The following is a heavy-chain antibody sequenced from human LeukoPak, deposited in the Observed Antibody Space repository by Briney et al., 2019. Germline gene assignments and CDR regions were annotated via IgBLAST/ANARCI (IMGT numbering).Heavy chain of an antibody. CDR3: AKDPSYYYDSSGYFFGWFDP. Sequence: GGSLRLSRAASGFTFSSCAMSWVRQAPGKGLEWVSAISGSGGSTYYADSVKGRFTISRDNSKNTLYLQMNSLRAEDTAVYYCAKDPSYYYDSSGYFFGWFDPWGQGTLVTVSS. CDR1: GFTFSSCA. J-gene: IGHJ5*02. V-gene: IGHV3-23*01. CDR2: ISGSGGST. D-gene: IGHD3-22*01.